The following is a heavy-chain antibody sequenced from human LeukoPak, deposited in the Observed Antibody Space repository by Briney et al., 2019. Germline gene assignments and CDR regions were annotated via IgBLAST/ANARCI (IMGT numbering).Heavy chain of an antibody. CDR3: ATSDGHCSSTSCYAFDI. J-gene: IGHJ3*02. CDR1: GYTFTSYY. Sequence: ASVKVSCKASGYTFTSYYMHWVRQAPGQGLEWMGIINPSGGSTSYAQKFQGRVTMTRDMSTSTVYMELSSLRSEDTAVYYCATSDGHCSSTSCYAFDIWGQGTMVTVSS. CDR2: INPSGGST. V-gene: IGHV1-46*01. D-gene: IGHD2-2*01.